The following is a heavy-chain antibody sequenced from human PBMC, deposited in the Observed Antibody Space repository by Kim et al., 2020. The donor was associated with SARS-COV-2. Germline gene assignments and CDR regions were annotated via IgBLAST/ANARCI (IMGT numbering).Heavy chain of an antibody. J-gene: IGHJ4*02. Sequence: GGSLRLSCAASGFTFSSYAMHWVRQAPGKGLEWVAVISYDGSNKYYADSVKGRFTISRDNSKNTLYLQMNSLRAEDTAVYYCASAIQLSLGYWGQGTLVT. CDR3: ASAIQLSLGY. CDR1: GFTFSSYA. D-gene: IGHD5-18*01. CDR2: ISYDGSNK. V-gene: IGHV3-30*04.